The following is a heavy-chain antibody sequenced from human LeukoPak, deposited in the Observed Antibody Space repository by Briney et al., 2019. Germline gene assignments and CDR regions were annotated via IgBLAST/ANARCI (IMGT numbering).Heavy chain of an antibody. CDR2: ITHSGST. CDR1: GGSFSDYL. V-gene: IGHV4-34*01. J-gene: IGHJ4*02. Sequence: PSETLSLTCAVYGGSFSDYLWTWIRQTPGKGLEWIGDITHSGSTNYNPSLKSRVTISVDTSKNQFPLKLTSVTAADTAVYYCARGAPGYWGQGTLVTVSS. CDR3: ARGAPGY.